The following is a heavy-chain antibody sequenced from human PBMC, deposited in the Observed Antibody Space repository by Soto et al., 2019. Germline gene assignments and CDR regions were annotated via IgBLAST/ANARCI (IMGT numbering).Heavy chain of an antibody. CDR1: GDSISNSRFY. CDR3: ARDYFDSSDYATNWFDP. V-gene: IGHV4-39*01. J-gene: IGHJ5*02. D-gene: IGHD3-22*01. CDR2: VYHTGNA. Sequence: SETLSLTCSVSGDSISNSRFYWAWIRQPPGEGLEWIGSVYHTGNAYYNPSLKSRVTIFVDTSKNQFSLKLTSVTAADTALYYCARDYFDSSDYATNWFDPWGQGTLVTVSS.